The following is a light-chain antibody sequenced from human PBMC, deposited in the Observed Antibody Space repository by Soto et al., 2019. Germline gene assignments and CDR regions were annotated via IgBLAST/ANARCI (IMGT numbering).Light chain of an antibody. CDR1: KIGSKS. J-gene: IGLJ2*01. Sequence: SYELTQSPSVSVAPRKTATITCGGDKIGSKSVHWYQQKPGQAPVLVMFHNSERPSGIPERISGSNSGNTATLTISGVEAGDEADYFCQVWDSSSDHVIFGRGTKLTVL. CDR2: HNS. V-gene: IGLV3-21*04. CDR3: QVWDSSSDHVI.